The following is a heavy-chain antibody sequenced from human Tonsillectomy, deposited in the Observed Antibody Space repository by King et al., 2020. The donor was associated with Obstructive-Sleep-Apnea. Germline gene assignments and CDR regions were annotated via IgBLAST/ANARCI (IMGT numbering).Heavy chain of an antibody. CDR3: ARDKYSSSYYYYGMDV. D-gene: IGHD6-13*01. Sequence: VQLQESGPGLVKPSETLSLTCTVSGGSISSYYWSWIRQPPGKGLEWIGYIYYSGGTNYNPSLKSRVTISLDTSKNQFSLKLSSVTAADTAVYYCARDKYSSSYYYYGMDVWGQGTTVTVSS. CDR2: IYYSGGT. V-gene: IGHV4-59*01. J-gene: IGHJ6*02. CDR1: GGSISSYY.